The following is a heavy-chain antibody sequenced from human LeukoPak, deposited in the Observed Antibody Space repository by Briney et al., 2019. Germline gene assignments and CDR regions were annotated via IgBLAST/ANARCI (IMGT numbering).Heavy chain of an antibody. CDR1: GFTFSSYG. D-gene: IGHD3-10*01. V-gene: IGHV3-30*18. J-gene: IGHJ6*02. CDR3: ANDLKGSGTYGMDV. CDR2: ISYDGSVK. Sequence: GGSLRLSCAVSGFTFSSYGMHWVRQAPGKGLEWVAFISYDGSVKYYADSVKGRLTISRGDSKNTLYLQMNSLRAEDTAVYYCANDLKGSGTYGMDVWGQGTTVTAFS.